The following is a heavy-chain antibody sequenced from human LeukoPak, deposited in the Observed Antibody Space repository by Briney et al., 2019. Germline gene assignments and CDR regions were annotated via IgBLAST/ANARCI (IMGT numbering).Heavy chain of an antibody. V-gene: IGHV4-59*08. Sequence: PSETLSLTCTVSGGSISSYYWSWLRQPPGKGLEWIGYIYYSGSTNYNPSLKSRVTISVDTSKNQFSLKLSSVTAADTAVYYCASGGNSAGAFDIWGQGTMVTVSS. D-gene: IGHD1/OR15-1a*01. J-gene: IGHJ3*02. CDR1: GGSISSYY. CDR2: IYYSGST. CDR3: ASGGNSAGAFDI.